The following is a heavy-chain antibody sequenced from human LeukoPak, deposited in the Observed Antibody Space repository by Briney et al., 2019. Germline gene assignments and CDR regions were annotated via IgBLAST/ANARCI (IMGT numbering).Heavy chain of an antibody. CDR2: ISCSGGST. CDR3: AKGGRGYSYGSGY. Sequence: GGSLRLSCAASGFTFSSYAMSWVRQAPGKGLEWVSAISCSGGSTYYADSVKGRFTISRDNSKNTLYLQMNSLRAEDTAVYYCAKGGRGYSYGSGYWGQGTLVTVSS. CDR1: GFTFSSYA. V-gene: IGHV3-23*01. D-gene: IGHD5-18*01. J-gene: IGHJ4*02.